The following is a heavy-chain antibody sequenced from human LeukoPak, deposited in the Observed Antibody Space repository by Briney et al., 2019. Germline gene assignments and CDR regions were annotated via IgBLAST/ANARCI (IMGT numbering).Heavy chain of an antibody. CDR1: GFTFSSYG. CDR3: ARDEWFGELMNYYYYGMDV. Sequence: PGRSLRLSCAASGFTFSSYGMHWVRQAPGKGLEWVAVISYDGSNKYYADSVKGRFTISRDNSKNTLYLQMNSLRAEDTAVYYCARDEWFGELMNYYYYGMDVWGKGTTVTVSS. J-gene: IGHJ6*04. D-gene: IGHD3-10*01. CDR2: ISYDGSNK. V-gene: IGHV3-30*03.